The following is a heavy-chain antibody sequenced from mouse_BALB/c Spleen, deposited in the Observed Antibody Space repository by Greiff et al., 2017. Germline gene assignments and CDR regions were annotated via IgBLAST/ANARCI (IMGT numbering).Heavy chain of an antibody. CDR3: ARELTGSFAY. J-gene: IGHJ3*01. CDR2: ISSGSSTI. CDR1: GFTFSSFG. Sequence: EVQRVESGGGLVQPGGSRKLSCAASGFTFSSFGMHWVRQAPEKGLEWVAYISSGSSTIYYADTVKGRFTISRDNPKNTLFLQMTSLRSEDTAMYYCARELTGSFAYWGQGTLVTVSA. V-gene: IGHV5-17*02. D-gene: IGHD4-1*01.